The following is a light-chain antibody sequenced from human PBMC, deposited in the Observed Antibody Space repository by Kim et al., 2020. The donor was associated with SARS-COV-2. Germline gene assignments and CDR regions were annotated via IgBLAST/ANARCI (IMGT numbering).Light chain of an antibody. CDR3: SSYTSSNAVL. J-gene: IGLJ2*01. Sequence: QSALTQPASVSGSPGQSITISCTGTSSDVGGYNYVSWYQQHPGKAPKLMIYDVDKRPSGISNRFSGSKSGNTASLTISGLQAEDEADYYCSSYTSSNAVLFGGGTQLTVL. CDR1: SSDVGGYNY. CDR2: DVD. V-gene: IGLV2-14*01.